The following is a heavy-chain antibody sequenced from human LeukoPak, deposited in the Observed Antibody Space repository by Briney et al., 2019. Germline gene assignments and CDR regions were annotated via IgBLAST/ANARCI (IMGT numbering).Heavy chain of an antibody. Sequence: HAGGSLRLSCAASGFTVSSNYMSWVRQAPGKGLEWVSVIYSGGSTYYADSVKGRFSISRDNSKNTLYLQMNSLRAEDTAVYYCARAAGTLGWFDPRGQGTLVTVSS. CDR2: IYSGGST. CDR1: GFTVSSNY. V-gene: IGHV3-53*01. J-gene: IGHJ5*02. CDR3: ARAAGTLGWFDP. D-gene: IGHD6-13*01.